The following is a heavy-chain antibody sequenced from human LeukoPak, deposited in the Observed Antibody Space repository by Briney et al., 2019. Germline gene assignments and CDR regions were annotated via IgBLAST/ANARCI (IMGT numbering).Heavy chain of an antibody. CDR2: ISSSSSTI. Sequence: GSLRLSCAASGFTFSSYSMNWVRQAPGKGLEWVSYISSSSSTIYYADSVKGRFTISRDNAMNTLYLQMDSLGAEDTAVYYCARVGQGEWFFDLWGRGTLVTVSS. CDR3: ARVGQGEWFFDL. D-gene: IGHD1-26*01. J-gene: IGHJ2*01. CDR1: GFTFSSYS. V-gene: IGHV3-48*04.